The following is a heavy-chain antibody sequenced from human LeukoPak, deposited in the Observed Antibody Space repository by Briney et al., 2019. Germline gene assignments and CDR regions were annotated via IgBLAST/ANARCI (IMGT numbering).Heavy chain of an antibody. J-gene: IGHJ6*02. CDR2: ISSSSSYI. CDR1: GFTFSSYS. CDR3: ARDTNGGNSYYYYGMDV. V-gene: IGHV3-21*04. D-gene: IGHD4-23*01. Sequence: PGGSLRLSCAASGFTFSSYSMNWVRQAPGKGLEWVSSISSSSSYIYYADSVKGRFTISRDNAKNSLYLQMNSLRAEDTAVYYCARDTNGGNSYYYYGMDVWGQGTTVTVSS.